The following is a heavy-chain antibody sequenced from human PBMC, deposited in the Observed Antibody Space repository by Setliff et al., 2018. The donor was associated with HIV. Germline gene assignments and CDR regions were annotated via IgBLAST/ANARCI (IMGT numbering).Heavy chain of an antibody. CDR1: RFTFSNYW. CDR2: IKQDGSEI. J-gene: IGHJ4*02. D-gene: IGHD4-17*01. Sequence: GGSLRLSCAASRFTFSNYWMSWVRQVPGKGLEWVATIKQDGSEIYYMDSVKGRFTISRDNAKNSLYLRMNSLRAEDTAVYYCARTYYGGNYWGQGALVTVSS. V-gene: IGHV3-7*03. CDR3: ARTYYGGNY.